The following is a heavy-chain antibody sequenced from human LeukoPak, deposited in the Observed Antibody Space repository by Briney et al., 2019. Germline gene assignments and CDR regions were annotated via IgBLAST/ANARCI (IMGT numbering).Heavy chain of an antibody. CDR3: ARTRRDGYNYCDY. CDR2: ISSSGNII. CDR1: GFTFSTFE. D-gene: IGHD5-24*01. J-gene: IGHJ4*02. V-gene: IGHV3-48*03. Sequence: GGSLRLSCAASGFTFSTFEMNWVRQAPGKGLEWASYISSSGNIISYADSVKGRFTVSRDNAKNSLYLQMNSLSAEDTAVYYCARTRRDGYNYCDYWGQGSLVTVSS.